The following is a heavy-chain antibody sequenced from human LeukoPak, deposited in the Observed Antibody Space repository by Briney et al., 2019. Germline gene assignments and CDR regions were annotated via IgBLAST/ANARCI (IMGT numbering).Heavy chain of an antibody. D-gene: IGHD3-10*01. V-gene: IGHV3-21*01. CDR1: GFTFNSYS. CDR3: ARITMVRGVYFDY. J-gene: IGHJ4*02. Sequence: GGSLRLSCAASGFTFNSYSMNWVRQAPGKGLEWVSSISSSSSYIYYADSVKGRFTISRDNAKNSLYLQMNSLRAEDTAVYYCARITMVRGVYFDYWGQGTLVTVSS. CDR2: ISSSSSYI.